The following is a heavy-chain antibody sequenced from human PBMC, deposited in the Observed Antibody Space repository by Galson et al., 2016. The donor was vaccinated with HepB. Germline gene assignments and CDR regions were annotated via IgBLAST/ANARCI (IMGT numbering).Heavy chain of an antibody. CDR2: IYYSGSS. D-gene: IGHD5-24*01. Sequence: SETLSLTCTVSGGSLSRNYWSWIRQSPGKGLEWIGYIYYSGSSHYNPSLESRVTILVDTSKNQFFLKLNSVTAADTAVYYCARFATRDFYGLDVWGPGTTVTVFS. V-gene: IGHV4-59*08. CDR1: GGSLSRNY. CDR3: ARFATRDFYGLDV. J-gene: IGHJ6*02.